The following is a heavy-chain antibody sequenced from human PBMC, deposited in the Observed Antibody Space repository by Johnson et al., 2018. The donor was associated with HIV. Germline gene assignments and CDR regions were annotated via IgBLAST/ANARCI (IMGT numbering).Heavy chain of an antibody. CDR3: ARSLIAAADAFDI. J-gene: IGHJ3*02. D-gene: IGHD6-13*01. CDR2: ISSGASSI. V-gene: IGHV3-11*01. Sequence: QVQLVESGGDLVKPEGSLRLSCVASGFVFSDSHMSWIRQAPGRGLEWISYISSGASSIYYADSVKGRFTISRDNSKNTLYLQMNSLRAEDTAVYYCARSLIAAADAFDIWGQGTMVTVSS. CDR1: GFVFSDSH.